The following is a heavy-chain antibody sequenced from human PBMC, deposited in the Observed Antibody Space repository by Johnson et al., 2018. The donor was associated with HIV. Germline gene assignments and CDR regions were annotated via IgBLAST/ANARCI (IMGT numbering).Heavy chain of an antibody. J-gene: IGHJ3*02. CDR1: GFTFSNYA. D-gene: IGHD1-26*01. CDR3: AKYRIVGPTRGSAFDI. Sequence: VQLVESGGGLVQPGGSLRLSCTASGFTFSNYAMSWVRQAPGKGLEWVLAISGGGGSTYYADSVNGRFTISRDNSKNTLYLQMNSLRAEDTAIYYCAKYRIVGPTRGSAFDIWGQGTMVTVSS. CDR2: ISGGGGST. V-gene: IGHV3-23*04.